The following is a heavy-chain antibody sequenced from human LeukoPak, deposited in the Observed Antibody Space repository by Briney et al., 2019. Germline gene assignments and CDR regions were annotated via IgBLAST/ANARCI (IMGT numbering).Heavy chain of an antibody. V-gene: IGHV4-39*01. CDR1: GGSISSSSYY. CDR3: ARLSVEMATKGFDY. J-gene: IGHJ4*02. Sequence: SETLSLTCTVYGGSISSSSYYWGWIRQPPGKGLEWIGSIYYSGSTYYNPSLKSRVTISVDTSKNQCSLKLSSVTAADTAVYYCARLSVEMATKGFDYWGQGTLVTVSS. CDR2: IYYSGST. D-gene: IGHD5-24*01.